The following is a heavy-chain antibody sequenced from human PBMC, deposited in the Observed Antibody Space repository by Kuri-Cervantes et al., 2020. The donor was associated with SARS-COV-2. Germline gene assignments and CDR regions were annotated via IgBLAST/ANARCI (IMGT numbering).Heavy chain of an antibody. J-gene: IGHJ4*02. Sequence: KVSCKGSGYSFTSYWISWVRQMPGKGLEWMGRIDPSDSYTNYSPSFQGHVTIPADKSISTAYLQWSSLKASDTAMYYCASTVAFWSGYYDYWGQGTLVTVSS. D-gene: IGHD3-3*01. CDR2: IDPSDSYT. CDR3: ASTVAFWSGYYDY. V-gene: IGHV5-10-1*01. CDR1: GYSFTSYW.